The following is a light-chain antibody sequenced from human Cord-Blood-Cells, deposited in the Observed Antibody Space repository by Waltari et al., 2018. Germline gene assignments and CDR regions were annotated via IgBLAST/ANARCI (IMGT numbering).Light chain of an antibody. J-gene: IGKJ2*03. CDR3: QQRSNWPPYS. CDR2: DAS. Sequence: EIVLTQSPATLSLSPGERATLSCRASQSVSSYLAWYQQKPGQAPRLLIYDASNRATGIPARFSGRWSVTDFTLTISSLEPEDFAVYYCQQRSNWPPYSFGQGTKLEIK. CDR1: QSVSSY. V-gene: IGKV3-11*01.